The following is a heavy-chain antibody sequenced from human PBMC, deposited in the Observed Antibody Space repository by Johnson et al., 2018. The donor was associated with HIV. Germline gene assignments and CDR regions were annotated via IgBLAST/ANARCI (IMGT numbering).Heavy chain of an antibody. CDR1: GFTFSNYW. V-gene: IGHV3-7*01. CDR2: IKQDGSEK. CDR3: ARGDYGGNLDAFDI. J-gene: IGHJ3*02. D-gene: IGHD4-23*01. Sequence: VQLVESGGGLVQPGGSLRLSCTASGFTFSNYWMSWVRQAPGKGLEWVANIKQDGSEKYYVDSVKGRFTISRDNAKNSLYLQMNSLRAEDTAVYYCARGDYGGNLDAFDIWGQGTMVTVSS.